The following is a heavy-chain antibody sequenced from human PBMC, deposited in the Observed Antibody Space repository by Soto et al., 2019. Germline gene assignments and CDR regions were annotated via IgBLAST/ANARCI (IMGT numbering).Heavy chain of an antibody. J-gene: IGHJ4*02. CDR2: IDWDDDK. CDR3: ARYYDSSGYYVPRRYYFDY. CDR1: GFSLSTSGMC. D-gene: IGHD3-22*01. Sequence: SGPTLVNPTQTLTLTCTFSGFSLSTSGMCVSWIRQPPGKALEWLALIDWDDDKYYSTSLKTRLTISKDTSKNQVVLTMTNMDPVDTATYYCARYYDSSGYYVPRRYYFDYWGQGTLVTVSS. V-gene: IGHV2-70*01.